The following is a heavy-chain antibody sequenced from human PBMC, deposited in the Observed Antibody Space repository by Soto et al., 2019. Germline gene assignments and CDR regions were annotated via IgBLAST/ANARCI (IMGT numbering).Heavy chain of an antibody. CDR1: GFTFSSYG. Sequence: GGSLRLSCAASGFTFSSYGMHWVRQAPGRGLEWVADMSYDGSKKYYADSVKGRFTISRDNSKNTLFLQMSSLRPEDTAVYYCAKDLYTSSWFVGLQYWGQGTLVTVSS. CDR3: AKDLYTSSWFVGLQY. J-gene: IGHJ4*02. CDR2: MSYDGSKK. D-gene: IGHD6-13*01. V-gene: IGHV3-30*18.